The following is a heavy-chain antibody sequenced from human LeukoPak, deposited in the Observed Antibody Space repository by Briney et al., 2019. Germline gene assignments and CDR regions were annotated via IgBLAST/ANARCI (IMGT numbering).Heavy chain of an antibody. D-gene: IGHD3-16*01. CDR2: INHNGNVN. Sequence: GGSLRLSCAASGFTFSSYWMNWDRQAPGKGLEWVASINHNGNVNYYVDSVKGRFTISRDNAKNSLYLQMSNLRAEDTAVYFRARGGGLDVWGQGATVTVSS. V-gene: IGHV3-7*03. J-gene: IGHJ6*02. CDR3: ARGGGLDV. CDR1: GFTFSSYW.